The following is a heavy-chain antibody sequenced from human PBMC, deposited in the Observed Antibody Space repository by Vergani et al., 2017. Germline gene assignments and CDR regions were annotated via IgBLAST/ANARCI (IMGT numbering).Heavy chain of an antibody. Sequence: QITLKESGPTRERPTATLTLTCSFSGFSLTTRGVAVGWIRQPPGKALEWLAIVFWDDDKRYSPSLRNRVTITRETSRQQVVLTMSSIDPVATAKYYCTDRPGCRVGHWDGDYWGQGTLVTVSS. J-gene: IGHJ4*02. CDR2: VFWDDDK. CDR3: TDRPGCRVGHWDGDY. CDR1: GFSLTTRGVA. D-gene: IGHD1-1*01. V-gene: IGHV2-5*02.